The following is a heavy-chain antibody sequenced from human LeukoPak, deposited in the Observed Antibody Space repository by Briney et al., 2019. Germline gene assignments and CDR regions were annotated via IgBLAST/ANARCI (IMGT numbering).Heavy chain of an antibody. V-gene: IGHV3-13*01. CDR2: IGIRGDT. CDR3: ARGGIQVSGIDEFDY. CDR1: GFTFIDYD. D-gene: IGHD6-19*01. Sequence: GGSLRLSCAASGFTFIDYDMHWVRQVIGKGLEWVSAIGIRGDTHYSGSVKGRFTISRENAESSLYMQMNSLRAGDTAVYYCARGGIQVSGIDEFDYWGQGTLVTVSS. J-gene: IGHJ4*02.